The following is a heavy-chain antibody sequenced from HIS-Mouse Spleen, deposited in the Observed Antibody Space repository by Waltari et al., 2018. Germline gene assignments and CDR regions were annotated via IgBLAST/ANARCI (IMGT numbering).Heavy chain of an antibody. CDR1: GFTFSSYS. D-gene: IGHD5-12*01. Sequence: EVQLVVSGGGLVQPGGSLRLSCAASGFTFSSYSMNWVRQAPGKGLEWDSYISGSSSTIYYADYVKCRLTISRDNAKKSLYLKRNSLRAEDTAVYYCARGFVGGYDDAFDIWGQGTMVTVSS. J-gene: IGHJ3*02. CDR2: ISGSSSTI. CDR3: ARGFVGGYDDAFDI. V-gene: IGHV3-48*01.